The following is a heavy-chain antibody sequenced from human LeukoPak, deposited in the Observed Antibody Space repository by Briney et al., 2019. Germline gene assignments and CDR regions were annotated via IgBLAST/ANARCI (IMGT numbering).Heavy chain of an antibody. J-gene: IGHJ4*02. CDR3: ARDRYSYNYAGLGY. CDR1: GFTFSDYY. D-gene: IGHD5-18*01. Sequence: GGSLRLSRAASGFTFSDYYMSWIRPAPGKALEWVSYVSSGSSTIYYAASVKGRFTVSRDNGKRSLYLHMNSLRAEDTAVYYCARDRYSYNYAGLGYWGQGTLVTVSS. V-gene: IGHV3-11*04. CDR2: VSSGSSTI.